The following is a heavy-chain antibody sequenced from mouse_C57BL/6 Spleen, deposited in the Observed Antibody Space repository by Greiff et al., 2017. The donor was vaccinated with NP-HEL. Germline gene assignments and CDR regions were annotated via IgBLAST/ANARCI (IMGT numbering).Heavy chain of an antibody. CDR3: ARWDYYGSNDY. CDR1: GYAFSSSW. D-gene: IGHD1-1*01. CDR2: IYPGDGDT. J-gene: IGHJ2*01. V-gene: IGHV1-82*01. Sequence: SGPELVKPGASVKNSCKASGYAFSSSWMNWVKQRPGKGLEWIGRIYPGDGDTNYNGKFKGKATLTADKSSSTAYMQLSSLTSEDSAVYFCARWDYYGSNDYWGQGTTLTVSS.